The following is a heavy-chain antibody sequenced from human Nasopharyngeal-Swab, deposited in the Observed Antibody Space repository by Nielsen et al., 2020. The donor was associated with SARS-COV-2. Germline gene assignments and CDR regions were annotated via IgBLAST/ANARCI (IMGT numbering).Heavy chain of an antibody. CDR3: AKANTRDFDY. V-gene: IGHV3-23*01. CDR1: GFTVSSNY. Sequence: GESLKISCEASGFTVSSNYMSWVRQAPGKGLEWVSGISGGGDSTHYADSVKGRFTISRDNSRKTLYLQMNSLRAEDTAVYHCAKANTRDFDYWGQGTLVTVSS. J-gene: IGHJ4*02. CDR2: ISGGGDST.